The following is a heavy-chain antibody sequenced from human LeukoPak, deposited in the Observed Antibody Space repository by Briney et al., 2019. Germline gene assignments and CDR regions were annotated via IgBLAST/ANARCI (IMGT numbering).Heavy chain of an antibody. CDR2: IRSKAYGGTT. J-gene: IGHJ3*02. Sequence: GVSLRLSCTASGFTFGDYAMSWVRQTPGKGLEWVGFIRSKAYGGTTEYAASVKGRFTISRDDSKSIAYLQMNSLKTEDTAVYSCTRDGSGWYLDAFDIWGQGTMVTVSS. CDR3: TRDGSGWYLDAFDI. D-gene: IGHD6-19*01. CDR1: GFTFGDYA. V-gene: IGHV3-49*04.